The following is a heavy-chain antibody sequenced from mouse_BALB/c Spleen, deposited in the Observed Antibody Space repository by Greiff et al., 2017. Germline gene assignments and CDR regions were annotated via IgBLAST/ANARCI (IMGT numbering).Heavy chain of an antibody. CDR2: INPYNDGT. Sequence: VQLKESGPELVKPGASVKMSCKASGYTFTSYVMHWVKQKPGQGLEWIGYINPYNDGTKYNEKFKGKATLTSDKSSSTAYMELSSLTSEDSAVYYCAREERYDGEAWLAYWGQGTLVTVSA. CDR1: GYTFTSYV. J-gene: IGHJ3*01. D-gene: IGHD2-14*01. CDR3: AREERYDGEAWLAY. V-gene: IGHV1-14*01.